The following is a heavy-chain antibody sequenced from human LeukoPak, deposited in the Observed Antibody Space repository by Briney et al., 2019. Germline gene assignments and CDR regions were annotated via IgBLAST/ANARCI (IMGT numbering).Heavy chain of an antibody. V-gene: IGHV3-74*01. J-gene: IGHJ4*02. CDR2: INSDGSGT. CDR1: GFTFSSHW. Sequence: TGGSLRLSCAASGFTFSSHWMHWVRQAPGKGLVWVSRINSDGSGTSYADSVKGRFTISRDNAKNTLYLQMNSLRVEDTAVYYCAREWSGFGELPDYWGQGTLVTVSS. D-gene: IGHD3-10*01. CDR3: AREWSGFGELPDY.